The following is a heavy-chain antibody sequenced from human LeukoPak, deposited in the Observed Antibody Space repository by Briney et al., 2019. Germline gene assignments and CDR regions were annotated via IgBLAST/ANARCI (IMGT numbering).Heavy chain of an antibody. CDR3: ERNSSSGFDY. Sequence: ASVKVSCKASGYTFTSYYIDWVRQAPGQGLEWMGRIDPSGGSTSYAQKFQGRVTMTRGTSTSTVYMELSSLISEDAAVYYCERNSSSGFDYWGQGTLVTVSS. CDR1: GYTFTSYY. V-gene: IGHV1-46*01. D-gene: IGHD3-22*01. CDR2: IDPSGGST. J-gene: IGHJ4*02.